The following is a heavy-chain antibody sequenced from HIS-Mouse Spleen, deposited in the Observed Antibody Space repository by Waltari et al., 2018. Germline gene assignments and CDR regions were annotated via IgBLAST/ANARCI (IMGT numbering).Heavy chain of an antibody. V-gene: IGHV3-30*04. D-gene: IGHD6-6*01. J-gene: IGHJ4*02. CDR3: ASHHIAALDY. Sequence: QVQLVESGGGVVQPGRSLRLSCAASVFTFSSYAMHWVRQAPGKGLEWVGVISYDGRNNNCADSVKGRFTISRDNSKNTLYLQRNSLRAEDTAVYYCASHHIAALDYWGQGTLVTVSS. CDR1: VFTFSSYA. CDR2: ISYDGRNN.